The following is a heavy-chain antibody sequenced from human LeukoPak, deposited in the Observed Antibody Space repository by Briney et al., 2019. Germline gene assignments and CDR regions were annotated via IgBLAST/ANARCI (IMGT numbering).Heavy chain of an antibody. CDR1: GGSFSGYY. D-gene: IGHD3-10*01. CDR3: ARVRYYGSGSYYTFDY. J-gene: IGHJ4*02. Sequence: SETLPLTCAVYGGSFSGYYWGWIRQPPGKGLEWIGEINHSGSTNYNPSLKSRVTISVDRSKNQFSLKLSSVTAADTAVYYCARVRYYGSGSYYTFDYWGQGTLVTVSS. CDR2: INHSGST. V-gene: IGHV4-34*01.